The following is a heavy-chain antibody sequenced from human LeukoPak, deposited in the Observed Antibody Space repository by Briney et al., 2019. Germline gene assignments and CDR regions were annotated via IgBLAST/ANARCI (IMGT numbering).Heavy chain of an antibody. CDR2: ISGSGGST. J-gene: IGHJ4*02. CDR3: AKDMIYGSGSYYNPIFDY. D-gene: IGHD3-10*01. V-gene: IGHV3-23*01. Sequence: GGSLRLSCAASGFTFSSYAMSWVRQAPGKGLEWVSAISGSGGSTYYADSVKGRFTISGDNSKNTLYLQMNSLRAEDTAVYYCAKDMIYGSGSYYNPIFDYWGQGTLVTVSS. CDR1: GFTFSSYA.